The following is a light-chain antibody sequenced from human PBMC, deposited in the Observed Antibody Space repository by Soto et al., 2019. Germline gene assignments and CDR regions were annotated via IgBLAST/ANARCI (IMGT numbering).Light chain of an antibody. CDR2: GNF. J-gene: IGLJ1*01. CDR1: SSNIGAGYD. CDR3: SSYAGSSNV. Sequence: QSVLTQPPSVSGAPGQRVTISCTGSSSNIGAGYDVNWYQQLPGTAPKLLIYGNFNRPSGVPDRFSGSQSGTSASLAITGLQADDEADYCCSSYAGSSNVFGTGTKVTVL. V-gene: IGLV1-40*01.